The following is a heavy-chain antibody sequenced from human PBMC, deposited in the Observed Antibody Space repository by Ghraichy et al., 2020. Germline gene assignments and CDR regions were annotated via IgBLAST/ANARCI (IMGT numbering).Heavy chain of an antibody. Sequence: GGSLRLSCAASGFTFSSYWMSWVRQAPGKGLEWVANIKQDGSEKYYVDSVKGRFTISRDNAKNSLYLQMNSLRAEDTAVYYCARALGFYCSSTSCYEYYYYYMDVWGKGTTVTVSS. CDR3: ARALGFYCSSTSCYEYYYYYMDV. CDR1: GFTFSSYW. V-gene: IGHV3-7*03. CDR2: IKQDGSEK. D-gene: IGHD2-2*01. J-gene: IGHJ6*03.